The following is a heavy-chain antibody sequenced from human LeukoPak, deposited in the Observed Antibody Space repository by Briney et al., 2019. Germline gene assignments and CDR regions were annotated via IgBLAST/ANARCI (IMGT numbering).Heavy chain of an antibody. CDR1: GFTIDSFY. J-gene: IGHJ4*01. V-gene: IGHV3-7*01. CDR2: IDEAGKDR. Sequence: GGSLRLSCVASGFTIDSFYMSWVRQAPGKGLEWVANIDEAGKDRYYADSVKGRFTISRDDTKNSVFLDMTSLRVEDTATYFCARASPGVVFNYFDYWGQGALVPVSS. CDR3: ARASPGVVFNYFDY. D-gene: IGHD2-15*01.